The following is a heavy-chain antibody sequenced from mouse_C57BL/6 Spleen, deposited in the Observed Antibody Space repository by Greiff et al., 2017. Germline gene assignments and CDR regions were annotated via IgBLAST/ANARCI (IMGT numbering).Heavy chain of an antibody. CDR3: APYVDYAMDY. CDR1: GFSLTSYG. J-gene: IGHJ4*01. CDR2: IWSGGST. V-gene: IGHV2-2*01. Sequence: VKLQQSGPGLVQPSQSLSITCTVSGFSLTSYGVHWVRQSPGKGLEWLGVIWSGGSTDYNAAFISRLSISKDNSKSQVFFKMNSLQADDTAIYYCAPYVDYAMDYWGQGTSVTVSS. D-gene: IGHD2-12*01.